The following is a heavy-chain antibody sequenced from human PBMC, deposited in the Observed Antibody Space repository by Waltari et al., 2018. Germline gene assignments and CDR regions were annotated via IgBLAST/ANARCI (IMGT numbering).Heavy chain of an antibody. Sequence: QVQLQQWGAGLLKPSETLSLTCGVFGGSLSDFYWTWLRQPPGKGLEWIGEINHRGITDYDPSLKSRVTTSIDTSKNQFSLNLTAVSAADTAVYYCARRRATVMVVGAWGTFDLWGQGTLVSVSS. V-gene: IGHV4-34*02. J-gene: IGHJ3*01. D-gene: IGHD3-16*01. CDR1: GGSLSDFY. CDR3: ARRRATVMVVGAWGTFDL. CDR2: INHRGIT.